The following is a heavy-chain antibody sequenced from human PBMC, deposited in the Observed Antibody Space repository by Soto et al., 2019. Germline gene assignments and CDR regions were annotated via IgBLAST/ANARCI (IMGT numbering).Heavy chain of an antibody. Sequence: QVQIQQWGAGVLKPSETLSLTCAVNGGSFSGYIWTWIRQTPGKGLQWIGQINHSGSAVYNPSLKTRVTLAMMSNNHLSLEMSPVNAADTAVYYCARGLSSASPNSGGWYYFDSWGQGTKVTVSS. CDR3: ARGLSSASPNSGGWYYFDS. D-gene: IGHD3-10*01. CDR1: GGSFSGYI. CDR2: INHSGSA. J-gene: IGHJ4*02. V-gene: IGHV4-34*01.